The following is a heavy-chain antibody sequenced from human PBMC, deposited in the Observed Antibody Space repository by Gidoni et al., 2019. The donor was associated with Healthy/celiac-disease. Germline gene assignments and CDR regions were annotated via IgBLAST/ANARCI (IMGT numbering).Heavy chain of an antibody. Sequence: QVQLQQSGPGLVKPSQTLPLTCAISGDSVPSNSAAWNWIRQSPSRGLEWLGRTYYRSKWYNDYAVSVKSRITINPDTSKNQFSLQLNSVTPKDTAVYYCAGVAMSPYGSGSYFDYWGQGTLATVSS. J-gene: IGHJ4*02. CDR1: GDSVPSNSAA. CDR2: TYYRSKWYN. CDR3: AGVAMSPYGSGSYFDY. D-gene: IGHD3-10*01. V-gene: IGHV6-1*01.